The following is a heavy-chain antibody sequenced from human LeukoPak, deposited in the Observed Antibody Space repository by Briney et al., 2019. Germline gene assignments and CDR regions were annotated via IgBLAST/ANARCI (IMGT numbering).Heavy chain of an antibody. CDR2: IYYSGST. CDR1: GGSISSYY. V-gene: IGHV4-59*01. D-gene: IGHD6-13*01. Sequence: SETLSLTCTVSGGSISSYYWSWIRQPPGKGLEWIGYIYYSGSTNYNPSLKSRVTISVDTSKNQFSLKLSSVTAADTAVYYCAREAAAGGFDDYYYYMDVWGKGTTVTISS. CDR3: AREAAAGGFDDYYYYMDV. J-gene: IGHJ6*03.